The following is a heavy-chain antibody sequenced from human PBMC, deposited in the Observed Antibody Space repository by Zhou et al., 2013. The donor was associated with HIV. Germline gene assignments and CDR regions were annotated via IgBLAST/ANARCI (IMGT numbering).Heavy chain of an antibody. CDR3: ARAYSGSPRDI. J-gene: IGHJ3*02. CDR1: GGIFRNFA. V-gene: IGHV1-18*01. D-gene: IGHD1-26*01. Sequence: QVRLMQSGAEVKKPGSSVKISCRASGGIFRNFAISWVRQAPGQGLEWMGWISAYNGNTNYAQKLQGRVTMTTDTSTSTAYMELRSLRSDDTAVYYCARAYSGSPRDIWGQGTMVTVSS. CDR2: ISAYNGNT.